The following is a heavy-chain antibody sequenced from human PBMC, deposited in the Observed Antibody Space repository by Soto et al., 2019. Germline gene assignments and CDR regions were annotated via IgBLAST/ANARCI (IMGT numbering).Heavy chain of an antibody. V-gene: IGHV3-48*03. CDR2: ISTSESIV. CDR1: GFTFSGYE. J-gene: IGHJ6*02. Sequence: GGSLRLSCAASGFTFSGYEMNWVRQAPGKGLEWVSYISTSESIVSYADSARGRFTISRDNAQNSLFLQMNSLRAEDTAVYYCARETLTLSGVERGKVYYGLDVWGQGTTVTVSS. D-gene: IGHD3-3*01. CDR3: ARETLTLSGVERGKVYYGLDV.